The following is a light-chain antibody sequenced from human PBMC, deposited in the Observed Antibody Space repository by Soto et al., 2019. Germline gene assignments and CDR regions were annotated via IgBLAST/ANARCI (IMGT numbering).Light chain of an antibody. Sequence: EIVMTQSPATLSVSPGERATLSCRASQSVSHNLAWYKQKPGQAPSLLFYGASTRATGIPARFSGSGSGTDFTLTISSLQSEDFAVYYCQQSNNWPYTFGQGTKLEIK. J-gene: IGKJ2*01. CDR2: GAS. V-gene: IGKV3-15*01. CDR1: QSVSHN. CDR3: QQSNNWPYT.